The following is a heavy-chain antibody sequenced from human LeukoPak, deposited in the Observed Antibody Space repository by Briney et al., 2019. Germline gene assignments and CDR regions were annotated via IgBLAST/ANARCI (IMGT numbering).Heavy chain of an antibody. CDR1: GFTFSSYW. Sequence: GGSLRLSCAASGFTFSSYWMHWVRQAPGKGLVWVSAISGSGGSTYYADSVKGRFSISRDNSKNTLYLQMNSLRAEDTAVYYCAKDRAVGGYYDAFDIWGQGTMVTVSS. D-gene: IGHD1-26*01. CDR2: ISGSGGST. CDR3: AKDRAVGGYYDAFDI. J-gene: IGHJ3*02. V-gene: IGHV3-23*01.